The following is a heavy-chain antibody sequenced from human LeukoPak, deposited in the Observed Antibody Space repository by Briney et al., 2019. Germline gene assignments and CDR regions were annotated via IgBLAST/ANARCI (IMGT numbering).Heavy chain of an antibody. CDR2: VSGSGSST. Sequence: PGGSLRLSCAASGFTFYNYAMSWVRQAPGTGLEWVSTVSGSGSSTYYADSVRGRFTISRDNSKNTLYLQMDSLRAEDTAIYYCAKVPYSDYGSGRPPFMDVWGQGTTVAVSS. D-gene: IGHD3-10*01. J-gene: IGHJ6*02. CDR1: GFTFYNYA. V-gene: IGHV3-23*01. CDR3: AKVPYSDYGSGRPPFMDV.